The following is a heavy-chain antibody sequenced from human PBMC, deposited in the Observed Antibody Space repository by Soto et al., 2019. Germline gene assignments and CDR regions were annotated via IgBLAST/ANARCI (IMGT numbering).Heavy chain of an antibody. CDR2: INPNSGGT. J-gene: IGHJ4*02. Sequence: ALVKVSCKASGYTFTGYYMHWVRQAPGQGLEWMGWINPNSGGTNYAQKFQGWVTRTRDTSISTAYMKLSRLRSDDTAVYYCARDLGIAVAGWDYWGQGTLVTVSS. CDR1: GYTFTGYY. V-gene: IGHV1-2*04. CDR3: ARDLGIAVAGWDY. D-gene: IGHD6-19*01.